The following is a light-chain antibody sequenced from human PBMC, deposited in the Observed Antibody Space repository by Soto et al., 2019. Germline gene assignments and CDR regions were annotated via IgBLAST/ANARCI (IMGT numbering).Light chain of an antibody. J-gene: IGKJ2*01. CDR3: QQYNNWPYT. V-gene: IGKV3-15*01. Sequence: EIVMTQSPATLSVSPGEGATLSCRASQSVSSNLAWYQQKPGQAPRLLIYGAYIRATGIPARISGSGSGTEFTLTISSLQSEDFAVYYCQQYNNWPYTFGQGTQLEIK. CDR1: QSVSSN. CDR2: GAY.